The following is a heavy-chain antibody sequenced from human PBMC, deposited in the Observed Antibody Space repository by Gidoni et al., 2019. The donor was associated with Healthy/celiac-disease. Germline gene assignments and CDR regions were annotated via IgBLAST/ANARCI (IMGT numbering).Heavy chain of an antibody. V-gene: IGHV4-34*01. CDR1: GGSFSGYY. CDR3: ARRRIAARRGYFDY. D-gene: IGHD6-6*01. CDR2: INHSGST. Sequence: QVQLQQWGAGLLKPSETLSLTCAVYGGSFSGYYWSWIRQPPGKGLEWIGEINHSGSTNHNPSLKSRVTISVDTSKNQFSLKLSSVTAADTAVYYCARRRIAARRGYFDYWGQGTLVTVSS. J-gene: IGHJ4*02.